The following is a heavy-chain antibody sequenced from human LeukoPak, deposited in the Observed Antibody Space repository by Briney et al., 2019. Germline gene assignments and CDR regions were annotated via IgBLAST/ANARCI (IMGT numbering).Heavy chain of an antibody. CDR3: ARGDIAVAGIDY. J-gene: IGHJ4*02. CDR1: GYTFTSYD. D-gene: IGHD6-19*01. V-gene: IGHV1-8*01. Sequence: ASVKVSCKASGYTFTSYDINWVRQATGQGLEWMGWTNPNSGNTGYAQKFQGRVTMTRNTSISTAYMELSSLRSGDTAVYYCARGDIAVAGIDYWGQGTLVTVSS. CDR2: TNPNSGNT.